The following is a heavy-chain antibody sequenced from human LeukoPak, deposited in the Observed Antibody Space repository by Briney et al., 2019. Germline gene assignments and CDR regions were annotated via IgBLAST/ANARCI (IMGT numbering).Heavy chain of an antibody. Sequence: PGGSLRLSCAASGFTFSSYAMHWVRQAPGKGLEWVAVISYDGSNKYYADSVKGRFTISRDNSKNTLYLQMNSLRPEDTAVYYCARDPDTAMASRAMDVWGKGTTVTVSS. CDR3: ARDPDTAMASRAMDV. CDR1: GFTFSSYA. CDR2: ISYDGSNK. V-gene: IGHV3-30*04. J-gene: IGHJ6*04. D-gene: IGHD5-18*01.